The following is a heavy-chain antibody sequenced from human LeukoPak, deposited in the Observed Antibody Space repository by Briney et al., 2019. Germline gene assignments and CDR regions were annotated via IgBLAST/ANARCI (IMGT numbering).Heavy chain of an antibody. V-gene: IGHV3-33*01. J-gene: IGHJ4*02. CDR2: IWYDGSNK. D-gene: IGHD3-22*01. CDR3: ARDVYYDSSGYNYFDY. CDR1: GFTFSSYG. Sequence: TGGSLRLSCAASGFTFSSYGMHWVRQAPGKGLEWVAVIWYDGSNKYYADSVKGRFTISRDNSKNTLYLQMNSLRAEDTAVYYCARDVYYDSSGYNYFDYWRQGTLVTVSS.